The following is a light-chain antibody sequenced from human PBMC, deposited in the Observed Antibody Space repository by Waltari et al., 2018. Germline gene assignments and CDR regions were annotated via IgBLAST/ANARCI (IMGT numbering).Light chain of an antibody. CDR2: DTS. CDR3: QQRSRWPLT. Sequence: EIVLTQSPATMSLAPGEIATLSCRASQSIDIYLGWYQQKPGQAPRLLIYDTSKRATGIPARFSGSGSGTDFTLTISSLEPEDFAVYYCQQRSRWPLTFGQGTRLEIK. J-gene: IGKJ5*01. CDR1: QSIDIY. V-gene: IGKV3-11*01.